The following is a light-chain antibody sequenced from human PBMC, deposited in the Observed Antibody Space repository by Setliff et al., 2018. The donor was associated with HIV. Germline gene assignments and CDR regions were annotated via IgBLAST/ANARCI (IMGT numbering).Light chain of an antibody. V-gene: IGLV2-23*02. CDR2: EVD. CDR1: RSDVGNTLS. J-gene: IGLJ1*01. Sequence: QSVLTQPASVSGSPGQSITISCTGSRSDVGNTLSVSWYQQNVGEVPKLLIYEVDRRPSGVSNRFSGSKSGNTASLTISGLQAEDEADYYCCSYAGSSTPYVFGTGTKVTVL. CDR3: CSYAGSSTPYV.